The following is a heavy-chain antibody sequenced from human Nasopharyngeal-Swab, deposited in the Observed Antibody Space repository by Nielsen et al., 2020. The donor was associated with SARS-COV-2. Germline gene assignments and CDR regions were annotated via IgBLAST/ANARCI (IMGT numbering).Heavy chain of an antibody. Sequence: GESLKISCAASGFTFSSYAMSWVRQAPGKGLEWVSDISGSGDSTFYSDSVKGRFTMSRDNSKNMLYLQMSSLRAEDTAVYYCARGGSSLGANLEDPWGQGTLVIVSS. CDR1: GFTFSSYA. CDR2: ISGSGDST. V-gene: IGHV3-23*01. CDR3: ARGGSSLGANLEDP. D-gene: IGHD3-16*01. J-gene: IGHJ5*02.